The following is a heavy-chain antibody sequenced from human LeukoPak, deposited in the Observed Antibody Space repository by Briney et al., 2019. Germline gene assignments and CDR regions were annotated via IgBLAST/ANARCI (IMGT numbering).Heavy chain of an antibody. CDR3: TRGLALSTSGWYDTFDY. D-gene: IGHD6-19*01. V-gene: IGHV3-64*02. Sequence: GGSLRLSCAASGFTFRDAAMYWVRQSPGKGLEYVSLISTDGSRIYYADSVKGRFTISRDNYKNTLYLQMGSLRAEDMAVYYCTRGLALSTSGWYDTFDYWGQGALVTVSS. CDR2: ISTDGSRI. CDR1: GFTFRDAA. J-gene: IGHJ4*02.